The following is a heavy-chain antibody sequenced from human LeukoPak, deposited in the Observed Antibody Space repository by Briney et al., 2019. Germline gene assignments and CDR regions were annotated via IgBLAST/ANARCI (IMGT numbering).Heavy chain of an antibody. CDR3: ARQAVAGEFDY. Sequence: GESLKTSFKASGYSFTSYWIGWVRQMPGKGLEWMGIIYPGDSDTRYSPSFQGHVTISADKSISTAYLQWSSLKASDTAMYYWARQAVAGEFDYWGQGTLVTVSS. V-gene: IGHV5-51*01. J-gene: IGHJ4*02. D-gene: IGHD6-19*01. CDR1: GYSFTSYW. CDR2: IYPGDSDT.